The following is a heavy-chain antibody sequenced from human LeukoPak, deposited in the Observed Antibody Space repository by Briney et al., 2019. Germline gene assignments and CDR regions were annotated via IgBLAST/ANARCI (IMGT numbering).Heavy chain of an antibody. CDR1: GYTFTSYD. D-gene: IGHD3-3*01. V-gene: IGHV1-8*03. J-gene: IGHJ4*02. CDR2: MNPNSGNT. Sequence: ASVKVSCRASGYTFTSYDINWVRQATGQGLEWMGWMNPNSGNTGYAQKFQGRVTITRNTSISTAYMELSSLRSEDTAVYYCARGPRSRFLEWLITLDYWGQGTLVTVSS. CDR3: ARGPRSRFLEWLITLDY.